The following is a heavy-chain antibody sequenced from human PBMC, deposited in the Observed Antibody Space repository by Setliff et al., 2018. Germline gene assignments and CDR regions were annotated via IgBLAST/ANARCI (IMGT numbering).Heavy chain of an antibody. CDR3: ARHVGIRGRGYNYYYYYMDV. Sequence: PSETLSLTCTVSGGSVSSSSYYWGWIRQPPEKGLEWIAYIHYSGSTNQNPSLKSRVTISVDTSKNQFSLKMSSMTAADTAVYSCARHVGIRGRGYNYYYYYMDVWGKGTTVTVSS. J-gene: IGHJ6*03. V-gene: IGHV4-61*05. CDR1: GGSVSSSSYY. CDR2: IHYSGST. D-gene: IGHD3-10*01.